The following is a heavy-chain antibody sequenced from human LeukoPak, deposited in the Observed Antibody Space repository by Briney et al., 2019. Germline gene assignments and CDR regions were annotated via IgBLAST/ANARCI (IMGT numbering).Heavy chain of an antibody. CDR1: GFTFSSYG. CDR2: ISYDGSNK. V-gene: IGHV3-30*18. CDR3: AKDDATTYYYYGMDV. Sequence: HPGGSLRLSCAASGFTFSSYGMHWVRQAPGKGLEWVAVISYDGSNKYYADSVKGRFTISRDNSKNTLYLQMNSLRAEDTAVYYRAKDDATTYYYYGMDVWGQGTTVTVSS. D-gene: IGHD1-14*01. J-gene: IGHJ6*02.